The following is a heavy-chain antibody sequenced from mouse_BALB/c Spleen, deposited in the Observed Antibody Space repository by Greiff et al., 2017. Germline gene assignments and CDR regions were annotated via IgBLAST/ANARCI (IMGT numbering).Heavy chain of an antibody. V-gene: IGHV8-8*01. CDR1: GFSLSTSGMG. Sequence: QVTLKECGPGILQPSQTLSLTCSFSGFSLSTSGMGVGWIRQPSGKGLEWLAHIWWDDDKYYNTALKSGLTISKDTSKNQVFLKIASVDTADTATYYGARIEGITAWFAYWGQGTLVTVSA. CDR3: ARIEGITAWFAY. D-gene: IGHD2-4*01. J-gene: IGHJ3*01. CDR2: IWWDDDK.